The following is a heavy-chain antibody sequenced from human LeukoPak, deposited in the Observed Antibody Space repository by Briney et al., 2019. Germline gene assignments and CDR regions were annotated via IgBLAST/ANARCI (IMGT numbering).Heavy chain of an antibody. D-gene: IGHD2/OR15-2a*01. CDR1: GFTFSNYA. CDR2: ISGTGGST. Sequence: GGSLRLSCAASGFTFSNYAMSWVRQAPGKGLEWVAGISGTGGSTHYADSVKGRFTISRDNSKNTVYLQMRNLRVGHTAVYYCAKVVAGNIDYYFDYWGQGILVAVSS. V-gene: IGHV3-23*01. CDR3: AKVVAGNIDYYFDY. J-gene: IGHJ4*02.